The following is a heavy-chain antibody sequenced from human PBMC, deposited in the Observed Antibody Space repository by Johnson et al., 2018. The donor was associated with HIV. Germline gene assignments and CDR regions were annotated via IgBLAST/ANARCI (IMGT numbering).Heavy chain of an antibody. J-gene: IGHJ3*02. CDR3: AKDWGIAAAGTDAFDI. V-gene: IGHV3-30*02. D-gene: IGHD6-13*01. CDR1: GFTFSSYG. Sequence: QVQLVESGGGVVQPGGSLRLSCAASGFTFSSYGMHWVRQAPGKGLEWVAFIRYDGSNKYYADSVTGRFTISRDNSKNTLYLQMNSLRAEDTAVYYCAKDWGIAAAGTDAFDIWGQGTMVTVSS. CDR2: IRYDGSNK.